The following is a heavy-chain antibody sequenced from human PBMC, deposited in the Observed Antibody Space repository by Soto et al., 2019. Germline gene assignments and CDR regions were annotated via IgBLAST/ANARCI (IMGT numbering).Heavy chain of an antibody. CDR2: LSGSGVRT. Sequence: EVQLLESGGGLVQPGGSLRLSCAASGFTFSSYAMTWVRQAPGKGLEWVSALSGSGVRTYYADSVKGRFTISRDNSKNTLYLQMNSLGADDTAVYYCAKGGGSKDYYDTTGYYLYYYYAMDVWGQGTTVTVSS. J-gene: IGHJ6*02. D-gene: IGHD3-22*01. CDR3: AKGGGSKDYYDTTGYYLYYYYAMDV. V-gene: IGHV3-23*01. CDR1: GFTFSSYA.